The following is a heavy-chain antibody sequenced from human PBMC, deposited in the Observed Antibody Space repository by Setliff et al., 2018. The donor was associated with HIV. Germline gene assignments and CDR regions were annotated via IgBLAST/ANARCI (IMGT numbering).Heavy chain of an antibody. V-gene: IGHV4-59*11. J-gene: IGHJ4*02. CDR3: ARGIDNFWTGYFA. CDR2: FYYNGNT. CDR1: GGSINSRH. Sequence: PSETLSLTCSVSGGSINSRHWSWIRQPPGKGLEWIGTFYYNGNTNYSPSLKNRVTISKDTSKEQVSLKLRSVTAADTAVYYCARGIDNFWTGYFAWGQGTRVTVSS. D-gene: IGHD3-3*01.